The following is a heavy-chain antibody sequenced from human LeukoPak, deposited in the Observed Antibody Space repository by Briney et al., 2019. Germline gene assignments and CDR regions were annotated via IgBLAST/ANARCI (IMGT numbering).Heavy chain of an antibody. V-gene: IGHV3-21*04. CDR1: GFTFSIYT. CDR3: ARDYYDSENYYYYGMDV. D-gene: IGHD3-22*01. J-gene: IGHJ6*02. Sequence: GGSLRLSCVASGFTFSIYTMSWVRQAPGKGLEWVSSITSSSSSMYSADSVKGRLTISRDNAKNSLYLQMNSLRAEDTAVYYCARDYYDSENYYYYGMDVWGQGTTVTVSS. CDR2: ITSSSSSM.